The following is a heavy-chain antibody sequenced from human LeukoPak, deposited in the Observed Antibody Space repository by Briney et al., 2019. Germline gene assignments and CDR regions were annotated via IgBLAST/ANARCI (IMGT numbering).Heavy chain of an antibody. J-gene: IGHJ5*02. V-gene: IGHV3-23*01. CDR2: ISNTGRAT. CDR3: AHQVPPNDEFFDH. Sequence: GGSLRLSCAASGFTFSNYWMSWVRQAPGEGLEWLSGISNTGRATDYADSIKGRFTISRDNSKNTVFLQMNSLRAEDTAEYFCAHQVPPNDEFFDHWGQGTLVTVSS. CDR1: GFTFSNYW.